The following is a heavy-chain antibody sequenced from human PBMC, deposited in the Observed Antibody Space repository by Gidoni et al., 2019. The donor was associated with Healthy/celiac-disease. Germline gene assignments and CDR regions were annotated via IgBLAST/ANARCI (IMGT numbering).Heavy chain of an antibody. CDR2: IWFDGSNK. J-gene: IGHJ4*02. CDR3: ARDWVAVFDY. Sequence: QVQLVESGGGVVQPGRSLRLYCAASGFTFSSYGMHWVRQSPGQGLAWVAVIWFDGSNKYYADSVKGRFTISRDNSKNTLYLQMNSLRAEDTAVYYCARDWVAVFDYWGQGTLVTVSS. CDR1: GFTFSSYG. V-gene: IGHV3-33*01. D-gene: IGHD6-19*01.